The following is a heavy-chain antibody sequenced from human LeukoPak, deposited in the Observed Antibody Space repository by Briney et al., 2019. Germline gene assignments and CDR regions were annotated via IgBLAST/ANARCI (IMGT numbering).Heavy chain of an antibody. CDR1: GGSISSYY. D-gene: IGHD6-19*01. CDR3: AKMGGSAPYFFDY. CDR2: IYTSGST. Sequence: SETLSLTCTVSGGSISSYYWSWIRQPAGKGLEWIGRIYTSGSTNYNPSLKSRVTISVDKSKNQFSLNLSSVTAADTAMYYCAKMGGSAPYFFDYWGQGTLVTVSS. V-gene: IGHV4-4*07. J-gene: IGHJ4*02.